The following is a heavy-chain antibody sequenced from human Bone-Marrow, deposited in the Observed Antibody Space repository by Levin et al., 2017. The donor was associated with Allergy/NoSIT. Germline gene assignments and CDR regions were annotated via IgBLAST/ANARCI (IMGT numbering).Heavy chain of an antibody. CDR3: VKDFGVS. V-gene: IGHV3-9*01. CDR2: ISWNSDNI. Sequence: TGGSLRLSCAVSGFNIGDFTMHWVRQSPGRGLQWVSGISWNSDNIAYADSVKGRFTVSRDNAKNSLYLHMNGLRPDDSALYYCVKDFGVSWGQGTLVTVSS. CDR1: GFNIGDFT. D-gene: IGHD2-8*01. J-gene: IGHJ4*02.